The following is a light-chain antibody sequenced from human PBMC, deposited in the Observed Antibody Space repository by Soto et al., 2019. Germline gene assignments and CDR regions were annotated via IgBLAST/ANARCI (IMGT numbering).Light chain of an antibody. Sequence: AIRMTQSPSSFSASTGDRVTITCRASQGISSYLAWYQQKPGKAPKLLIYAASTLQSGVPSRFSGNGSGTDFTLTISCLQSEDSAVYSCQQYYDYPRTFGQGTKVEIK. V-gene: IGKV1-8*01. J-gene: IGKJ1*01. CDR1: QGISSY. CDR2: AAS. CDR3: QQYYDYPRT.